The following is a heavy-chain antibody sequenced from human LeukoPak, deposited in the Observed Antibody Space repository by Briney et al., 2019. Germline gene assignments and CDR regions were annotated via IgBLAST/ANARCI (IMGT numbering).Heavy chain of an antibody. CDR3: ARAGGYDFWSGYYYDAFDI. J-gene: IGHJ3*02. Sequence: GGSLRLSCAASGFTFSSYSMNWVRQAPGKGLEWVSSISSSSSYIYYADSVKGRFTISRDNAKNSLYLQMNSLRAEDTAVYYCARAGGYDFWSGYYYDAFDIWGQGTMVTVSS. D-gene: IGHD3-3*01. CDR2: ISSSSSYI. V-gene: IGHV3-21*01. CDR1: GFTFSSYS.